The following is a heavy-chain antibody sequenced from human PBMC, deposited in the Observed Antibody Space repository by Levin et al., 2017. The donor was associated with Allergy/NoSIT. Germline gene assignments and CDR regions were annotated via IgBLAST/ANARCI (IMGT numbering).Heavy chain of an antibody. CDR1: GFTFSSYS. CDR3: VRGIVGSISAS. Sequence: GASVKVSCAASGFTFSSYSMNWVRQAPGKGLEWVSYISSSSTTIYYADSVKGRFSMSRDNAENSLYLQMNRLRDEDTALHYCVRGIVGSISASGGQGTLVTVSS. CDR2: ISSSSTTI. J-gene: IGHJ4*02. D-gene: IGHD1-26*01. V-gene: IGHV3-48*02.